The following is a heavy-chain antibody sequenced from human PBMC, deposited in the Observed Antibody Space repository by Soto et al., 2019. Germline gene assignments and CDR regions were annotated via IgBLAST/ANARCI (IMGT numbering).Heavy chain of an antibody. D-gene: IGHD2-15*01. CDR2: IKHSGNT. J-gene: IGHJ5*02. V-gene: IGHV4-34*01. Sequence: QVHLQQWGAGLLKPSETLSLTCAVYGASLSDNYCNWLRKPPGKGLEWIGEIKHSGNTNYNPSLRSRVTITIDTSKHQLSLNLRSVSAADTAVYYWARGSGEFDAWGQGAPVTVSS. CDR1: GASLSDNY. CDR3: ARGSGEFDA.